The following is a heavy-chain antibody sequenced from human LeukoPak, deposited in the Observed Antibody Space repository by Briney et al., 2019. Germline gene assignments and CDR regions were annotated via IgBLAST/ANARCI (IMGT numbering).Heavy chain of an antibody. CDR3: ARLVGTPFDY. CDR1: GFTVSSNY. CDR2: IYSGGST. Sequence: GGSLRLSCAASGFTVSSNYMSWVRQAPGKGLEWVSVIYSGGSTYYADSVKGRFTISRDNSNNTLYLQMNSLRAEDTAVCYCARLVGTPFDYWGQGTLVTVSS. V-gene: IGHV3-53*01. J-gene: IGHJ4*02. D-gene: IGHD4-23*01.